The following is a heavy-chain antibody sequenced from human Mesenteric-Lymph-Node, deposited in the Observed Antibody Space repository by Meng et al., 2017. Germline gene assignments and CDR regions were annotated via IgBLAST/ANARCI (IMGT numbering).Heavy chain of an antibody. CDR3: ARRRGGSGRDC. V-gene: IGHV4-39*01. D-gene: IGHD3-10*01. Sequence: LQETGQGLGKPSGPLSLTCTVSGGSISSNGYNWDWARQPPGKGLEWIGAIYHSGSTSYNPSLQSRVTMFVDTSKNQFSLMLTSVTATDTAVYYCARRRGGSGRDCWGQGTLVTVSS. CDR1: GGSISSNGYN. CDR2: IYHSGST. J-gene: IGHJ4*02.